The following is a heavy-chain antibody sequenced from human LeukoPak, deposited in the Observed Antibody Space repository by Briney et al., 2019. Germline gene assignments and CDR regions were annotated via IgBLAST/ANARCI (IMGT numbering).Heavy chain of an antibody. D-gene: IGHD2/OR15-2a*01. CDR2: ISSSSSYI. V-gene: IGHV3-21*01. CDR3: ASSIPLRAFDI. Sequence: SGGSLRLSCAASGFTFSSYSMNWVRQAPGKGLEWVSSISSSSSYIYYADSVKGRFTISRDNAKNPLYLQMNSLRAEDTAVYYCASSIPLRAFDIWGQGTMVTVSS. J-gene: IGHJ3*02. CDR1: GFTFSSYS.